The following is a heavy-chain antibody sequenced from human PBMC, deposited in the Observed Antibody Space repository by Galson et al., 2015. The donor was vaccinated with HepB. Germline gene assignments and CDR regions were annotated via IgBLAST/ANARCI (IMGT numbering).Heavy chain of an antibody. D-gene: IGHD2-21*01. Sequence: SLRLSCAASGFTFSDYYMSWIRQAPGKGLEWVSYISSSGSTIYYADSVKGRFTISRDNAKNSLYLQMNSLRAEDTAVYYCARAPDEAYCGGDCYSYWYFDLWGRGTLVTVSS. CDR2: ISSSGSTI. CDR1: GFTFSDYY. V-gene: IGHV3-11*01. J-gene: IGHJ2*01. CDR3: ARAPDEAYCGGDCYSYWYFDL.